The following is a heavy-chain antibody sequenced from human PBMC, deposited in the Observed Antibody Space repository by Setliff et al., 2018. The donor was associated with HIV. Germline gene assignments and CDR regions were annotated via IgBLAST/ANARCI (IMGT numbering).Heavy chain of an antibody. V-gene: IGHV4-34*03. J-gene: IGHJ4*02. D-gene: IGHD2-21*01. Sequence: PSETLSLTCAVYGQSISGYYWSWIRQTPGKGLEWIGEINHGGDTNYNPSLKSRVTISVGSSYNHFSLKLSSVTAADTGVYYCTADLPGDISDFFDFWGQGTLVTVSS. CDR2: INHGGDT. CDR1: GQSISGYY. CDR3: TADLPGDISDFFDF.